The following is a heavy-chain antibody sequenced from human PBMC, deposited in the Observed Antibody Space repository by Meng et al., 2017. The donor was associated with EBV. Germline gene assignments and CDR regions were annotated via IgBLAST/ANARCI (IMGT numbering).Heavy chain of an antibody. CDR3: AREREYFDPYYYYGMDV. V-gene: IGHV1-3*01. CDR1: GYTFTSYG. Sequence: QVQLVQSGAEVKKPGASVKGSCKASGYTFTSYGMHWVRQAPGQRLEWMGWINAGNGNTKYSQKFQGRVTITRDTSASTAYMELSSLRSEDTAVYYRAREREYFDPYYYYGMDVWGQGTTVTVSS. CDR2: INAGNGNT. J-gene: IGHJ6*02. D-gene: IGHD3-9*01.